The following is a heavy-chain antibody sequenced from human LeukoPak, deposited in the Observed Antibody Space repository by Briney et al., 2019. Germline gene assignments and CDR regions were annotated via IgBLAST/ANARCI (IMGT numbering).Heavy chain of an antibody. CDR3: AKDMVYYYGSGILT. V-gene: IGHV3-23*01. J-gene: IGHJ5*02. Sequence: GGSLRLSCAASGFTFSSYAMSWVRQSPGKGLEWVSAISGSGGSTYYADSVKGRFTISRDNSKNTLYLQMNSLRAEDTAVYYCAKDMVYYYGSGILTWGQGTLVTVSS. D-gene: IGHD3-10*01. CDR2: ISGSGGST. CDR1: GFTFSSYA.